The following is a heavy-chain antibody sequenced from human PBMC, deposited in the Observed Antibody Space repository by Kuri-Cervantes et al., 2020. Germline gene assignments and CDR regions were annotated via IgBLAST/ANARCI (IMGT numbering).Heavy chain of an antibody. V-gene: IGHV4-39*07. CDR2: INHSGST. Sequence: GSLRLSCTVSGGYISSSSYYWGWIRQPPGKGLEWIGEINHSGSTNYNPSLKSRVTISVDTSKNQFSLKLSSVTAADTAVYYCARGLLRYFDWLLYVGVGGFDYWGQGTLVTVSS. CDR1: GGYISSSSYY. J-gene: IGHJ4*02. CDR3: ARGLLRYFDWLLYVGVGGFDY. D-gene: IGHD3-9*01.